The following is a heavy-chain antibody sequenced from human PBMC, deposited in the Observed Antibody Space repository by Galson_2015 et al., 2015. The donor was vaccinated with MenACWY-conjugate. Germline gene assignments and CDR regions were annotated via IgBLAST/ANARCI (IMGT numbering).Heavy chain of an antibody. CDR2: IYPGDSDT. J-gene: IGHJ4*02. CDR3: ARPSSGHSSSVDY. CDR1: GYSFTNFW. D-gene: IGHD3-22*01. V-gene: IGHV5-51*01. Sequence: QSGAEVKKPGESLKISCKASGYSFTNFWIGWVRQMPGKGLEWMGIIYPGDSDTRYSPSFQGQVTISADKSISPAYLQWNSLKASDTAMYYCARPSSGHSSSVDYWGQGTLVTVSS.